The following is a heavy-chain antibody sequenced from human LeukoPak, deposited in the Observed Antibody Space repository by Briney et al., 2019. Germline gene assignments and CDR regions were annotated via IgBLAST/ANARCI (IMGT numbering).Heavy chain of an antibody. CDR3: ARAIIESSGWDGAFDI. CDR1: GFTFSSSV. Sequence: GGSLRLSCAASGFTFSSSVMHWVRQAPGKGLEWVAVISYDGGNKYYAGSVKGRFTISRDNSKNTLYLQMNSLRAEDTAVYYCARAIIESSGWDGAFDIWGQGTMVTVSS. J-gene: IGHJ3*02. CDR2: ISYDGGNK. V-gene: IGHV3-30-3*01. D-gene: IGHD3-22*01.